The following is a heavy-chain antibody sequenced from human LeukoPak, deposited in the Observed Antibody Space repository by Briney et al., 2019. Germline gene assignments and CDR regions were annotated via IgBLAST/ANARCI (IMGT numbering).Heavy chain of an antibody. CDR1: GYSISSGYY. CDR3: ARQWLGPFDY. Sequence: PSETLSLTCAVSGYSISSGYYWAWIRQPPGQGLEWIGSIYHSGSTYYNPSLKSRVTISVDTSKNQFSLKLTSVTAADTAVYYCARQWLGPFDYWGQGTLVTVSS. CDR2: IYHSGST. J-gene: IGHJ4*02. V-gene: IGHV4-38-2*01. D-gene: IGHD6-19*01.